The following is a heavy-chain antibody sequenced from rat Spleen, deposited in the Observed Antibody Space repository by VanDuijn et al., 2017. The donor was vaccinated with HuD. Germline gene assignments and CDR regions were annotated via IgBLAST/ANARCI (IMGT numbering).Heavy chain of an antibody. D-gene: IGHD3-2*01. Sequence: EVQLMESGGGLVQPGRSMKLSCAASGLSFSNYDMAWVRQAPTKGLEWVATITNSGDNTYYRDSVKGRFTISRDNAKSTLYLQMDSLRSEDTATYYCGGAGFAYWGQGTLVTVSS. CDR1: GLSFSNYD. V-gene: IGHV5-25*01. J-gene: IGHJ3*01. CDR3: GGAGFAY. CDR2: ITNSGDNT.